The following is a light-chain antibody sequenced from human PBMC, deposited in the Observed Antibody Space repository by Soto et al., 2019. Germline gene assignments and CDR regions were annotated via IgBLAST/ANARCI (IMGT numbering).Light chain of an antibody. CDR3: QQYASSPLT. CDR2: GAS. V-gene: IGKV3-20*01. CDR1: QTVGRNY. J-gene: IGKJ4*01. Sequence: EIVLTQSPGTLSLSPGERATLSCRASQTVGRNYLAWYQQKPGQAPRLLIYGASSRATGIPDRFSGSGSGTDFTLTVNRVEPEDFAVYYRQQYASSPLTFGGGTKVEIK.